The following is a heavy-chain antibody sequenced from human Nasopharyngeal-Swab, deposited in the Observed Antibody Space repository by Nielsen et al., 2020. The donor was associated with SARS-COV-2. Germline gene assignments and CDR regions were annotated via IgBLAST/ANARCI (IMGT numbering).Heavy chain of an antibody. CDR1: GSSLSTSGMC. V-gene: IGHV2-70*01. D-gene: IGHD3-9*01. J-gene: IGHJ4*02. CDR2: IDWDDDK. Sequence: SGPTLVKPTQTLTLTCTFSGSSLSTSGMCVSWIRQPPGKALEWLALIDWDDDKYYSTSLKTRLTISKDTSKNQVVLTMTNMDPVDTATYYCARIRYDILTGYYIGFDYWGQGTLVTVSS. CDR3: ARIRYDILTGYYIGFDY.